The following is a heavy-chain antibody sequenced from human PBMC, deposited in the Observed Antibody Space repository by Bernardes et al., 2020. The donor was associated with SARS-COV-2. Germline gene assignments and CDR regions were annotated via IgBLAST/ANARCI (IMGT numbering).Heavy chain of an antibody. CDR2: IGSDGNT. CDR1: GFTISNNA. CDR3: AKDLFWWQFDY. J-gene: IGHJ4*02. Sequence: GGSLSLSCAASGFTISNNAMSWVRQAPGKGLEWVSGIGSDGNTHYADSVRGRFSISRDNSKNMLFLQMNSLRAEDTAIYYCAKDLFWWQFDYWGQGALVTVSS. D-gene: IGHD2-8*02. V-gene: IGHV3-23*01.